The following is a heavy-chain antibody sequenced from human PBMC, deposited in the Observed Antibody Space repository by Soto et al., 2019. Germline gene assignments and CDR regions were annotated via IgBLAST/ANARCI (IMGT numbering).Heavy chain of an antibody. CDR2: IWYDGSNK. J-gene: IGHJ3*02. D-gene: IGHD1-1*01. CDR1: GFTFSRYG. CDR3: AGVARPNFGEAFEI. V-gene: IGHV3-33*01. Sequence: GGSLRLSCAASGFTFSRYGMHWVRQAPGKGLEWVAVIWYDGSNKYYADSVKGRFTISRDKSKNTLYLQMNSLRAEDTAVYYCAGVARPNFGEAFEIWGQGTMVT.